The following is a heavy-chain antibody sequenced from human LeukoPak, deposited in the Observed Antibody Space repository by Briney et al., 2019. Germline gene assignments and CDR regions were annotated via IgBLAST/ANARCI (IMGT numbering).Heavy chain of an antibody. CDR2: IYHSGST. CDR1: GGSISSSNW. V-gene: IGHV4-4*02. CDR3: ARGGDMTSKGLDP. Sequence: SGTLSLTCAVSGGSISSSNWWSWVRQPPGKGLEWIGEIYHSGSTNYNPSLKSRVTMSVDTSKNQFSLKLSSVTAADTAVYYCARGGDMTSKGLDPWGQGTLVTVSS. D-gene: IGHD3-16*01. J-gene: IGHJ5*02.